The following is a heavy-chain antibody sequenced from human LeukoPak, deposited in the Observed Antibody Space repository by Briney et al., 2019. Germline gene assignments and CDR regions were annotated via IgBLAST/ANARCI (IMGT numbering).Heavy chain of an antibody. J-gene: IGHJ4*02. D-gene: IGHD2-21*02. CDR2: ISGSGGST. Sequence: PGGSLRLSCAASGFTFSSYAMSWVRQAPGKGLEWVSAISGSGGSTHYADSVKGRFTISRDNSKNTLYLQMNSLRAEDTAVYYCAKDIWNCGGDCYSYYFDYWGQGALVTVSS. V-gene: IGHV3-23*01. CDR1: GFTFSSYA. CDR3: AKDIWNCGGDCYSYYFDY.